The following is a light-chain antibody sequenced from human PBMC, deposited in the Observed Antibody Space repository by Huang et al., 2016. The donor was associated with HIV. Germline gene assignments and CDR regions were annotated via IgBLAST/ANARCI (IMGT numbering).Light chain of an antibody. CDR1: QSVSNK. Sequence: EVVMTQSPATLSVSPGERATLSCRASQSVSNKLAWFQQNPGQAPRLLIHDASTRASGIPDRFSGIGSGTEFTLTISSLQSEDFAVYYCQQYNNWPPWTFGQGTKVEIK. CDR3: QQYNNWPPWT. V-gene: IGKV3-15*01. CDR2: DAS. J-gene: IGKJ1*01.